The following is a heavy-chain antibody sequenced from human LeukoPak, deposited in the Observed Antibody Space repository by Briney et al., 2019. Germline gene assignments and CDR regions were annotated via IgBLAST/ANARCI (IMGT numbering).Heavy chain of an antibody. V-gene: IGHV1-69*13. J-gene: IGHJ6*03. CDR3: ARVHYYGSGSYVTAFHYYMDV. D-gene: IGHD3-10*01. CDR2: IIPIFGTA. Sequence: ASVKASCKASGGTFSSYAISWVRQAPGQGLEWMGGIIPIFGTANYAQKFQGRVTITADESTSTAYMELSSLRSEDTAVYYCARVHYYGSGSYVTAFHYYMDVWGKGTTVTVSS. CDR1: GGTFSSYA.